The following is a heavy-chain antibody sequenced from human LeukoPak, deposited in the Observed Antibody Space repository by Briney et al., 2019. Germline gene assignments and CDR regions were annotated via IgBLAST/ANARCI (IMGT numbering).Heavy chain of an antibody. J-gene: IGHJ4*02. CDR2: ISSSSSYI. CDR3: AKGTLVDDFWSEIYYFDY. V-gene: IGHV3-21*04. Sequence: PGGSLRLSCAASGFTFSSYSMNWVRQAPGKGLEWVSSISSSSSYIYYADSVKGRFTISRDNSKNTLYLQMNSLRAEDTAVYYCAKGTLVDDFWSEIYYFDYWGQGTLVTVSS. D-gene: IGHD3-3*01. CDR1: GFTFSSYS.